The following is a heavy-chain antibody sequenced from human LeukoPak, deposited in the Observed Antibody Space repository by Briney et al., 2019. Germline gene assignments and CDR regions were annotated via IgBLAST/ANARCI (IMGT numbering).Heavy chain of an antibody. V-gene: IGHV3-7*03. CDR1: GFTFSSYW. Sequence: PGGSLRLSCAASGFTFSSYWMSWVRQDLGKGLEWVANIKQDGSEKYYVDSVKGRFAISRDNAKNSLYLQMNSLRAEDMALYYCAKAEYSSSWLFDYWGQGTLVTVSS. J-gene: IGHJ4*02. CDR2: IKQDGSEK. CDR3: AKAEYSSSWLFDY. D-gene: IGHD6-13*01.